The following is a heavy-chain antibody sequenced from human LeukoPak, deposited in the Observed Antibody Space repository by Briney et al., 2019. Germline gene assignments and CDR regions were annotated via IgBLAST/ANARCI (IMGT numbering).Heavy chain of an antibody. Sequence: ASAKVSCKASGYTFTGYYMHWVRQAPGQGLEWMGWINPNSGGTNYAQKFQGRVTMTRDTSISTAYMELSRLRSDDTAVYYCARWTPTYYYDSSGYYALGYWGQGTLVTVSS. CDR3: ARWTPTYYYDSSGYYALGY. CDR1: GYTFTGYY. V-gene: IGHV1-2*02. CDR2: INPNSGGT. D-gene: IGHD3-22*01. J-gene: IGHJ4*02.